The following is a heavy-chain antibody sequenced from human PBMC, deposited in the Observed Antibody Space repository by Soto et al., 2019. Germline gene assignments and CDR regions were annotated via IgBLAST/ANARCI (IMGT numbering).Heavy chain of an antibody. CDR3: ARYRREAVAGYTLDN. CDR2: VYNSGST. V-gene: IGHV4-59*01. D-gene: IGHD6-13*01. J-gene: IGHJ4*02. Sequence: SETLSLTCTVSGGSISSNYWTWIRQPPGKGLEWIGYVYNSGSTNYNPSLTSRVTISEDTSKSQFSLKANSMTAADTAVYYCARYRREAVAGYTLDNWGQGILVTVSS. CDR1: GGSISSNY.